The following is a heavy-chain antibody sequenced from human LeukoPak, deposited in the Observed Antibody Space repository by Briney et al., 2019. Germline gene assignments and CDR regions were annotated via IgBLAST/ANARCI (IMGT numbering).Heavy chain of an antibody. CDR3: ARAYDILTGLIGYYFDY. J-gene: IGHJ4*02. Sequence: ASVKVSCKASGYTFTCYYMHWVRQAPGQGLEWMGWINPNSGGTNYAQKFQGRVTMTRDTSISTAYMELSRLRSDDTAVYYCARAYDILTGLIGYYFDYWGQGTLVTVSS. V-gene: IGHV1-2*02. D-gene: IGHD3-9*01. CDR2: INPNSGGT. CDR1: GYTFTCYY.